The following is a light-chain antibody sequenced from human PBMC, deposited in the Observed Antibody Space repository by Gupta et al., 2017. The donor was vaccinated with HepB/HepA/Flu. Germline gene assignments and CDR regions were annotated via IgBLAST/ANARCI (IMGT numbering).Light chain of an antibody. CDR3: QQRSNWPLT. CDR2: DAS. V-gene: IGKV3-11*01. J-gene: IGKJ4*01. Sequence: EIVLTQPPATLSSSLGERATLSCRASQSVSSFLAWYQKNPGQAPRLLIYDASNRATGIPARFSGSGSGTDFSLTISSLEPEDFAVYYCQQRSNWPLTFGGGTKVEIK. CDR1: QSVSSF.